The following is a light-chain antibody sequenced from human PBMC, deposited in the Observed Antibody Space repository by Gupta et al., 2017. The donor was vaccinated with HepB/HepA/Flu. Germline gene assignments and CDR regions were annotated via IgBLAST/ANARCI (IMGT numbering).Light chain of an antibody. Sequence: NFMLTQPHSVSESPGNTVTISCTRSRDNITSNYVQWYPQRPGSAPTTVIYDDNHRPSGVPDRFAGSIDSSSNSASLTISGLKTEDEADYYCQSYDSNNVVFGGGTKLTVL. CDR1: RDNITSNY. J-gene: IGLJ2*01. V-gene: IGLV6-57*03. CDR3: QSYDSNNVV. CDR2: DDN.